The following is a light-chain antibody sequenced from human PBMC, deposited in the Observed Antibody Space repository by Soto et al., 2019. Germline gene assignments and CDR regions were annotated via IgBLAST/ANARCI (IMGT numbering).Light chain of an antibody. Sequence: QSALTQPASVSGSPGQSITISCTGTSTDVGRYNYVSWYQQHPGKAPKLMVYDVSNRPSWVSNRFSGSKSGITASLTISGLQAEDEADYYRTSYTSDSTYVFGTGTKLTAL. J-gene: IGLJ1*01. CDR2: DVS. V-gene: IGLV2-14*01. CDR3: TSYTSDSTYV. CDR1: STDVGRYNY.